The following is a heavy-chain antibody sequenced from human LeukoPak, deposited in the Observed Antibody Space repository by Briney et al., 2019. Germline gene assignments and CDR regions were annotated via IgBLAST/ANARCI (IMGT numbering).Heavy chain of an antibody. Sequence: PGGSQRLSCAASGFTFSSYAMSWVRQAPGKGLEWVSAISGSGGSTYYADSVKGRFTISRDNSKNTLYLQMNSLRAEDTAVYYCAKSLPHQGLIAALDYWGQGTLVTVSS. J-gene: IGHJ4*02. V-gene: IGHV3-23*01. CDR3: AKSLPHQGLIAALDY. CDR2: ISGSGGST. CDR1: GFTFSSYA. D-gene: IGHD2-15*01.